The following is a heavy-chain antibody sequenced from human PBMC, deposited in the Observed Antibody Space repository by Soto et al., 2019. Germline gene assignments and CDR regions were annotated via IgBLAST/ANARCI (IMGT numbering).Heavy chain of an antibody. Sequence: ASETLSLTCTVSGGSISRYYWSWIRQPPGKGLEWIGYIYYSGSTNYNPSLKSRVTISVDTSKNQFSLKLSSVTAADTAVYYCARSSSWLNWFDPWGQGTLVTVSS. CDR1: GGSISRYY. D-gene: IGHD6-13*01. V-gene: IGHV4-59*01. J-gene: IGHJ5*02. CDR2: IYYSGST. CDR3: ARSSSWLNWFDP.